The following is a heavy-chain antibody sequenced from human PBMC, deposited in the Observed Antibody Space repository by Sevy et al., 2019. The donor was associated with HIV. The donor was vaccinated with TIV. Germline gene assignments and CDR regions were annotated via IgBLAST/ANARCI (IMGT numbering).Heavy chain of an antibody. CDR1: GFTFNNYG. V-gene: IGHV3-33*01. CDR2: LWYDGTNK. Sequence: GGSLRLSCTVSGFTFNNYGMHWVRQTPGRGLEWVSGLWYDGTNKFYADSVQGRFTISRDNTMNTLYLQMDSLRVDDTAFYYGVGDWGGGATPYFDYWGQGALVTVSS. J-gene: IGHJ4*02. D-gene: IGHD3-16*01. CDR3: VGDWGGGATPYFDY.